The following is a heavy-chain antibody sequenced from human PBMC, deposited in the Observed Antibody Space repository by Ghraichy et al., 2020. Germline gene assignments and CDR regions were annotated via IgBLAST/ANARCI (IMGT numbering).Heavy chain of an antibody. CDR1: GFNFGDFA. CDR3: TRDIDRGSAET. V-gene: IGHV3-49*03. D-gene: IGHD3-10*01. J-gene: IGHJ5*02. CDR2: ITSKTYGGTP. Sequence: GGSLRLSCTTSGFNFGDFAMSWFRQAPGKGLEWVGFITSKTYGGTPEYAASVRGRFTISRDDSKSIAYLQMNSLKIEDAALYYCTRDIDRGSAETWGQGTLVTVSS.